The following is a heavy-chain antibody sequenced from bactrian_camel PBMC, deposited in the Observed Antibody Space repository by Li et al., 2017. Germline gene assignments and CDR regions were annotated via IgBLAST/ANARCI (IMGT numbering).Heavy chain of an antibody. CDR2: INPGGVST. CDR1: GSTFSSAW. V-gene: IGHV3S1*01. J-gene: IGHJ4*01. D-gene: IGHD6*01. Sequence: HVQLVESGGGLVQPGGSLTLSCAASGSTFSSAWMHWVRQVPGKGLEWVSTINPGGVSTYSADSLRGRFTSSRDNAKNMLYLDMNRLTPEDSAMYYCGVDDEGGSCFPRADFGSVGQGTQVTVS.